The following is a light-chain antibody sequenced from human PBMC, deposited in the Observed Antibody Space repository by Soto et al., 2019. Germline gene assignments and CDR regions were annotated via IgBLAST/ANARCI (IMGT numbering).Light chain of an antibody. CDR2: RAS. Sequence: DILMTQSPATLSLSPGGRATLFCRASQSVSSNLAWYQQKPGQAPRLLIQRASTRATGIPARFSGSGSGTEFTLTISSLQSEDFAVYFCQQYNNWPGTFGQGTKVDI. CDR1: QSVSSN. V-gene: IGKV3-15*01. CDR3: QQYNNWPGT. J-gene: IGKJ1*01.